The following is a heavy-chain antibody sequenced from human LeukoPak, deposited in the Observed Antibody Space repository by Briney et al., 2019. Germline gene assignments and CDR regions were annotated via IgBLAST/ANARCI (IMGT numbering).Heavy chain of an antibody. D-gene: IGHD5-12*01. CDR2: INPNSDYN. Sequence: GESLRLSCAASGFTFSTYSMNWLRLAPGKGLEWVSPINPNSDYNHYAYSVNGRFTISRDNAKNALYLQINSLRAEDAAVYYCVRGGYRGYDYEFWGRGTLVSVS. CDR3: VRGGYRGYDYEF. J-gene: IGHJ4*02. CDR1: GFTFSTYS. V-gene: IGHV3-21*01.